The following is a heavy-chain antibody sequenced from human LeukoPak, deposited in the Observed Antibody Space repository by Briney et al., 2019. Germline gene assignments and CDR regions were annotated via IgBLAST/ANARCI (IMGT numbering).Heavy chain of an antibody. CDR2: ISGSGGST. V-gene: IGHV3-23*01. CDR1: AFTFSSYA. J-gene: IGHJ4*02. CDR3: ASHPGIAAAANY. D-gene: IGHD6-13*01. Sequence: GGSLRLSCAASAFTFSSYAMSWVRQAPGKGLEWVLAISGSGGSTYYADSVKGRFTISRDNSKNTLYLQMNSLRAADTAVYYCASHPGIAAAANYWGQGTLVTVSS.